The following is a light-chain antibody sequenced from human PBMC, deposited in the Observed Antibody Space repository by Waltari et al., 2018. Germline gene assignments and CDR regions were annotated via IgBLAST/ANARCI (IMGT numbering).Light chain of an antibody. CDR2: AAS. V-gene: IGKV1-9*01. J-gene: IGKJ4*01. CDR3: QQSHSTPLT. Sequence: IQLTQSPSSLSASVGDRVTITCRSSQGISTYLAWYQQKPGEAPKLLIYAASTLQSGVPSRFSGSGSGTDFTLTISSLQPEDFATYYCQQSHSTPLTFGGGTKVEIK. CDR1: QGISTY.